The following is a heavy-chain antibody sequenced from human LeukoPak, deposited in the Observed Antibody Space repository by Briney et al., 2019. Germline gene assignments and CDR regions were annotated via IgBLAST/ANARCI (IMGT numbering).Heavy chain of an antibody. CDR3: ARGKWSTRH. CDR1: GFTFSSNA. V-gene: IGHV3-23*01. Sequence: GGSLRLSCAASGFTFSSNAMTWVRQAPGKGLEWVSAIHGSDDNTHYADSVKGRFTISRDNAKNSLYLQMNSLRAEDTAVYYCARGKWSTRHWGQGTLVTVSS. J-gene: IGHJ4*02. D-gene: IGHD2-15*01. CDR2: IHGSDDNT.